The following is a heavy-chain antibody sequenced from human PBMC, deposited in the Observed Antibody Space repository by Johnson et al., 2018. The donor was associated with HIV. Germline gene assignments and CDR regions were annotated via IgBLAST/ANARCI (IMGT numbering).Heavy chain of an antibody. V-gene: IGHV3-9*01. CDR3: ARVRAAAVSDAFDI. CDR1: GFIFDDYA. J-gene: IGHJ3*02. D-gene: IGHD6-13*01. Sequence: QLVESGGGLVQPGRSLRLSCAASGFIFDDYAMHWVRQAPGKGLEWVSGISWNGGSTGYADSVKGRFTISRDNAKNSLYLQMNSLRADDTALYYCARVRAAAVSDAFDIWGQGTMVTVSS. CDR2: ISWNGGST.